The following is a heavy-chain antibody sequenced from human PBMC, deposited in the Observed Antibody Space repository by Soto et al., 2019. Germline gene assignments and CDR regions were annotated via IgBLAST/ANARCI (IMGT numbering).Heavy chain of an antibody. J-gene: IGHJ6*02. V-gene: IGHV5-51*01. CDR3: ARQRNAYYGMAV. Sequence: XESLKISCKASGYNFTNHWIVWVRQMPGKGLEWMGVIFPGDSDTRYSPSFQGQVTILADKSSSTAFLQWGSLEASDSAMYYCARQRNAYYGMAVWGQGTTVTVSS. CDR2: IFPGDSDT. CDR1: GYNFTNHW.